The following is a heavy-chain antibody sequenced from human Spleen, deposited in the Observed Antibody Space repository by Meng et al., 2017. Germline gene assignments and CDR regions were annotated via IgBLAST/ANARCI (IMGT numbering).Heavy chain of an antibody. CDR3: ARGLSGSYYGTFDY. D-gene: IGHD1-26*01. Sequence: LQQWGAGLVQHTETLSLTCAVYGGSFSGYDWSWIRQPPGKGLEWIGEINHSGSTNYNPSLKSRVTISVDTSKNQFSLKLSSVTAADTAVYYCARGLSGSYYGTFDYWGQGTLVTVSS. CDR1: GGSFSGYD. J-gene: IGHJ4*02. V-gene: IGHV4-34*01. CDR2: INHSGST.